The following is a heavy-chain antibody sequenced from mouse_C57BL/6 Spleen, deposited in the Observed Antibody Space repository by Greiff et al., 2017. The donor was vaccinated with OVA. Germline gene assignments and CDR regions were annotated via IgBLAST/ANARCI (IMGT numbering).Heavy chain of an antibody. CDR2: IDPSDSYT. Sequence: QVQLQQPGAELVKPGASVKLSCKASGYTFTSYWMQWVKQRPGQGLEWIGEIDPSDSYTNYHQKFKGKATLTVDTSSSTAYMQLSSLTSEDSAVYYCASRRGGNYDYWGQGTTLTVSS. CDR1: GYTFTSYW. CDR3: ASRRGGNYDY. D-gene: IGHD2-1*01. V-gene: IGHV1-50*01. J-gene: IGHJ2*01.